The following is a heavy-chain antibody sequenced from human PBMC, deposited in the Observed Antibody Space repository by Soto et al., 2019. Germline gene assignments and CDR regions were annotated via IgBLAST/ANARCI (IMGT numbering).Heavy chain of an antibody. D-gene: IGHD7-27*01. V-gene: IGHV4-59*11. CDR3: ARSNSYSEY. Sequence: QVQLQESGPGLVKPSETLSLTCTVSGGSINNHYWSWIRQPPGKGLEWIGYIYYTGSTNYNPSLKSRVTISVDTSKNQFSLNLTSLTAADTAIYYCARSNSYSEYWGQGTLVTVSS. CDR2: IYYTGST. CDR1: GGSINNHY. J-gene: IGHJ4*02.